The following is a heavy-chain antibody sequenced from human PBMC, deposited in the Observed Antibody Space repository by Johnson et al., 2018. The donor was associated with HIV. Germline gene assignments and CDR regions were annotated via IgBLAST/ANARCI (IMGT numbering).Heavy chain of an antibody. J-gene: IGHJ3*02. V-gene: IGHV3-64*01. Sequence: VQLVESGGGLVQPGGSLRLSCAASGFTFSSYAMHWVRQAPGKGLEYVSAISSNGGSTYYANSVKGRFTISRDNAKNSLYLQMNSLRAEDTAVYYCASPGIVGGQEAFDIWGQGTMVTVSS. D-gene: IGHD1-26*01. CDR3: ASPGIVGGQEAFDI. CDR1: GFTFSSYA. CDR2: ISSNGGST.